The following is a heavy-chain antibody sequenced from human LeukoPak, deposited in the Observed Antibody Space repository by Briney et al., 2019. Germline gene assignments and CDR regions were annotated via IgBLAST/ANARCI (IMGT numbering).Heavy chain of an antibody. CDR3: ARGRVIVVVPAARYSWFDP. V-gene: IGHV4-34*01. J-gene: IGHJ5*02. CDR2: INHSGST. D-gene: IGHD2-2*01. CDR1: GGSFSGYY. Sequence: SETLSLTCAVYGGSFSGYYWSWIRQPPGKGLEWIGEINHSGSTNYNPSLMSRVTISVDTSKNQFSLKLSSVTAADTAVYYCARGRVIVVVPAARYSWFDPWGQGTLVTVSS.